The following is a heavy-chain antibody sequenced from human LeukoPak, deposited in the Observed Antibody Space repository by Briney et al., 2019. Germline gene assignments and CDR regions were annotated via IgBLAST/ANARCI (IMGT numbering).Heavy chain of an antibody. CDR1: GYSFSNYW. CDR2: IYSDYYET. V-gene: IGHV5-51*01. CDR3: EIRAGYCGNDCSFDH. J-gene: IGHJ4*02. D-gene: IGHD2-21*02. Sequence: WEALKTSCDGSGYSFSNYWIGWVRQAPRKGLEWMGIIYSDYYETRYSPSFQGLVTISVDKFISTAYPQWRSLNASDTAVYYCEIRAGYCGNDCSFDHWGQGPLVPVSS.